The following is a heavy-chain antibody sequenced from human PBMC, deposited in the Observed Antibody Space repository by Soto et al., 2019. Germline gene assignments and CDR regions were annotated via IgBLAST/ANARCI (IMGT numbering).Heavy chain of an antibody. Sequence: QVQLQESGPGLVKPSQTLSLTCTVSGGSISSGDYYWSWIRQPPGKGLEWIGCIFYSGSTYYNPSLKSRVAISVDTSKNQFSLKVSSVTAADTAVYYCASLEMTTTKYFEHWGQGSLVTVSS. V-gene: IGHV4-30-4*01. J-gene: IGHJ1*01. CDR2: IFYSGST. CDR3: ASLEMTTTKYFEH. D-gene: IGHD4-4*01. CDR1: GGSISSGDYY.